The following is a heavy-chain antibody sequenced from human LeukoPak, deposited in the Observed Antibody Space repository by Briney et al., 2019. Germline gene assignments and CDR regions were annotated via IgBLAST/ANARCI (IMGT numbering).Heavy chain of an antibody. Sequence: SETLSLTCTVSGGSISSYYWSWIRQPPGKGLEWIGYIYYSGSTNYNPSLKSRVTISVDTSKDQFSLKLSSVTAADTAVYYCARLIGGYDFWSGYPTAYYFDYWGQGTLVTVSS. D-gene: IGHD3-3*01. CDR2: IYYSGST. CDR1: GGSISSYY. CDR3: ARLIGGYDFWSGYPTAYYFDY. V-gene: IGHV4-59*08. J-gene: IGHJ4*02.